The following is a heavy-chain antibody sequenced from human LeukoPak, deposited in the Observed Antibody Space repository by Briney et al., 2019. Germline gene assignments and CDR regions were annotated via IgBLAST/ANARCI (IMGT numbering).Heavy chain of an antibody. Sequence: GGSLRLSCAASGFTFGSYAMHWVRQAPGKGLEYVSAISSNGGSTYYANSVKGRFTISRDNSKNTLYLQMGSLRAEDMAVYYCAGDPGSSGWYFDYWGQGTLVTVSS. V-gene: IGHV3-64*01. CDR2: ISSNGGST. J-gene: IGHJ4*02. CDR3: AGDPGSSGWYFDY. CDR1: GFTFGSYA. D-gene: IGHD6-19*01.